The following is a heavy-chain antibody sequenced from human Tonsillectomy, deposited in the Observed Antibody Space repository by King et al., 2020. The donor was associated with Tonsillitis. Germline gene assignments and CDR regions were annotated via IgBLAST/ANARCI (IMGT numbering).Heavy chain of an antibody. CDR3: ASISEGHYHGNCAHNASNCFDP. J-gene: IGHJ5*02. CDR1: GGSFSDYY. CDR2: TNHSGST. Sequence: HVQLQQWGAGLLKPSETLSLTCAVYGGSFSDYYWSWIRQPPGKGLEWIGETNHSGSTNYNPSLKSRVTISVDTSKNQFSLKVSSVTATDTAVYYCASISEGHYHGNCAHNASNCFDPWGQGTLVIVSS. D-gene: IGHD3-10*01. V-gene: IGHV4-34*01.